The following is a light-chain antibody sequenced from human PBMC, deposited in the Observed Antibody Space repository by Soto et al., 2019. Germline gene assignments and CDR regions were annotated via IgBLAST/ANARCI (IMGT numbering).Light chain of an antibody. CDR1: SSDVGGYNF. CDR3: SSYTSSTTLPYV. V-gene: IGLV2-14*01. J-gene: IGLJ1*01. CDR2: EVS. Sequence: QSALTQPASVSGSPGQSITISCTGTSSDVGGYNFDSWSQQHPGKAPKLMIYEVSNRPSGVSYRFSGSKSGNTASLTISGLQAEDEADYYCSSYTSSTTLPYVFGTGTKLTVL.